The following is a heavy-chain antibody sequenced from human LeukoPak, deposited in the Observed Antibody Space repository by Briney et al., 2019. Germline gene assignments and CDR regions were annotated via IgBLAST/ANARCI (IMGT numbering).Heavy chain of an antibody. V-gene: IGHV1-2*02. CDR2: INPRNGDT. CDR3: ARVVSSGWYVHPTLDY. D-gene: IGHD6-19*01. CDR1: GYTFSDYY. J-gene: IGHJ4*02. Sequence: ASVKVSCKASGYTFSDYYIHWVRQAPGQGLEWMAWINPRNGDTHYAQKFQGRVTMTRDTSISTAYMELTRLISDDTAVYYCARVVSSGWYVHPTLDYWGQGTLVTVSS.